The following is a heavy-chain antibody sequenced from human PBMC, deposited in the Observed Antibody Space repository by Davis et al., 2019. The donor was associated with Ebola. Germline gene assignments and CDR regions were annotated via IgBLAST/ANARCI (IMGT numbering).Heavy chain of an antibody. CDR1: GFTLINYA. J-gene: IGHJ4*02. Sequence: PGSSLRPSVLPPGFTLINYAMSWVRQAPGKGLEWVAGTSGKGSSTDYADSVKGRFTVSRDNSKNTLYLQMNSLRAEDTALSYCAKEGAGSGGWGPAGYWGQGTLVTVSS. CDR2: TSGKGSST. D-gene: IGHD6-19*01. CDR3: AKEGAGSGGWGPAGY. V-gene: IGHV3-23*01.